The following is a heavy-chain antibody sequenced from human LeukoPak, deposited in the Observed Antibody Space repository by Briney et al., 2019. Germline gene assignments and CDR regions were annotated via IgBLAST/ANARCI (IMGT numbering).Heavy chain of an antibody. CDR3: ARDGGKMATIDY. V-gene: IGHV3-30-3*01. CDR1: GFTFSSLA. Sequence: GGSLRLSCAASGFTFSSLAMHWARQAPGKGLEWVAVISKDGTDKFYVDSVKGRFTISRDNSENTLYVQMNNLRVEDTAVYYCARDGGKMATIDYWGQGTLVTVSS. J-gene: IGHJ4*02. D-gene: IGHD5-24*01. CDR2: ISKDGTDK.